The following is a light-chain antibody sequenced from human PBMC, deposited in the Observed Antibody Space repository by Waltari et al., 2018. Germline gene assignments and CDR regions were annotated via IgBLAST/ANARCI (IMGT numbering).Light chain of an antibody. V-gene: IGLV3-19*01. CDR1: SLGTYF. J-gene: IGLJ3*02. CDR2: GEN. CDR3: QSRDSSANGV. Sequence: SSELTPDPAVSVALGQTVSITCQGDSLGTYFATWYQQKPGQAPVLVFYGENNRPSGIPDRFSASRSGNTASLIITGAQAEDEADYYCQSRDSSANGVFGGGTKLTVL.